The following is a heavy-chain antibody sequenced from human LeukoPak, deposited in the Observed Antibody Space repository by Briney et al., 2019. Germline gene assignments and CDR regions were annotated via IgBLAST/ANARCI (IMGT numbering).Heavy chain of an antibody. CDR2: IYYSGST. CDR1: GGSISSGDYY. V-gene: IGHV4-30-4*01. Sequence: PSQTLSLTCTVSGGSISSGDYYWSWIRQPPGKGLGWIGYIYYSGSTYYNPSLKSRVTISVDTSKNQFSLKLSSVTAADTAVYYCAREPPGGYDFWSGYYTRLNYYYGMDVWGQGTTVTVSS. D-gene: IGHD3-3*01. J-gene: IGHJ6*02. CDR3: AREPPGGYDFWSGYYTRLNYYYGMDV.